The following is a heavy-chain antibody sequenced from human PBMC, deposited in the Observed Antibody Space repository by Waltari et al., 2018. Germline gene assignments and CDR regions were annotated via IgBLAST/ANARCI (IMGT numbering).Heavy chain of an antibody. Sequence: QVQLQESGPGQVKPSETLSLTCDVSVYSINSGYYWGWIRQSPGKGLEWIATIYHAGDTFYNPSLKSRVTISMDTSKNQFSLKLNSVTAADTAVYFCSRQVLGYCTSAACRRLESWGQGTLVTVSS. J-gene: IGHJ4*02. CDR3: SRQVLGYCTSAACRRLES. CDR1: VYSINSGYY. CDR2: IYHAGDT. D-gene: IGHD2-2*03. V-gene: IGHV4-38-2*01.